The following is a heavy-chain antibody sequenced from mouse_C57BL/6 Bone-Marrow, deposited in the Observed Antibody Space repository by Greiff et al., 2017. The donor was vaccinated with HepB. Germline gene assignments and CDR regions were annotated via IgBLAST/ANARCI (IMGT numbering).Heavy chain of an antibody. D-gene: IGHD1-1*01. Sequence: EVMLVESGPGMVKPSQSLSLTCTVTGYSITSGYDWHWIRHFPGNKLEWMGYISYSGSTNYNPSLKSRISITHDTSKNHFFLKLNSVTTEDTATYYCARRGYYYGSSSYWYFDVWGTGTTVTVSS. J-gene: IGHJ1*03. CDR2: ISYSGST. CDR1: GYSITSGYD. V-gene: IGHV3-1*01. CDR3: ARRGYYYGSSSYWYFDV.